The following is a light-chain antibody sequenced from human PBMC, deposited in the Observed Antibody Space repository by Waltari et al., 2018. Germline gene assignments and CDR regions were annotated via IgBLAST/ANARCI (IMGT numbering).Light chain of an antibody. V-gene: IGLV3-1*01. CDR3: QAWDSSTVV. J-gene: IGLJ2*01. CDR1: TLGNKY. CDR2: QDT. Sequence: SYELTQPPSVSVSPGQTASITCSGDTLGNKYACWYQQKPGQSPVLVIYQDTKRPSGIPGRFSGSNSGNTATLTISGTQATDEADYYCQAWDSSTVVFGGGTKLTVL.